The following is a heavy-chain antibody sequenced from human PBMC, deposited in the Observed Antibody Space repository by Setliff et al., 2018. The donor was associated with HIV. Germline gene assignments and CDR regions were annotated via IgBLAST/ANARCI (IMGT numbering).Heavy chain of an antibody. CDR3: AREPNDGEPGNFDY. J-gene: IGHJ4*02. CDR1: GGSINNYC. Sequence: PSESLSLTCTVSGGSINNYCCSWIRQPPGKGLEWIGYFCYTGSSNYNRALKSRVTMSLDRSKSQFSLELKSVTAADTDLYYCAREPNDGEPGNFDYWGQGTLVTVSS. V-gene: IGHV4-59*01. D-gene: IGHD1-1*01. CDR2: FCYTGSS.